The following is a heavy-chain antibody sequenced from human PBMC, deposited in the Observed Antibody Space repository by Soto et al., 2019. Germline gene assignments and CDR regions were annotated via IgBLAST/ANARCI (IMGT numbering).Heavy chain of an antibody. Sequence: GGSLRLSCAASGFIFSAYGIHWVRQAPGKGLEWVAIVWNDGINKYYADSVKGRFTISRDNFKNTVDLQMNSLRVEDTAVYYCARRASRWGQGTMVTVSS. J-gene: IGHJ3*01. CDR3: ARRASR. V-gene: IGHV3-33*01. CDR2: VWNDGINK. D-gene: IGHD1-26*01. CDR1: GFIFSAYG.